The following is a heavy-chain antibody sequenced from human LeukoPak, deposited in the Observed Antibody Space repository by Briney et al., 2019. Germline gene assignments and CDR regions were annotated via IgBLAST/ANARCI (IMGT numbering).Heavy chain of an antibody. CDR2: ISSSGSTI. V-gene: IGHV3-11*04. D-gene: IGHD3-3*01. CDR1: GFTFSDYY. CDR3: ARDLWSGYLVTPFWFDP. Sequence: SGGSLRLSCAASGFTFSDYYMSWIRQAPGKGLEWVSYISSSGSTIYYADSVKGRFTISRDNAKNSLYLQMNSLRAEDTAVYYCARDLWSGYLVTPFWFDPWGQGTLVTVSS. J-gene: IGHJ5*02.